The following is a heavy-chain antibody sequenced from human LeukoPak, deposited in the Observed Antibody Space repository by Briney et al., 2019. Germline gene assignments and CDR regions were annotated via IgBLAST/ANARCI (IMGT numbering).Heavy chain of an antibody. CDR1: GSSIRSFY. CDR2: IYYNGST. J-gene: IGHJ4*02. Sequence: SETLSLTCTVSGSSIRSFYWSWIRQSPGKGLEWIGYIYYNGSTNYNPSLKSRVTISVDTSKSRFSLRLSSVTAADTAVYYCARAITMVRGVINPHFDYWGQGTLVTVSS. D-gene: IGHD3-10*01. CDR3: ARAITMVRGVINPHFDY. V-gene: IGHV4-59*08.